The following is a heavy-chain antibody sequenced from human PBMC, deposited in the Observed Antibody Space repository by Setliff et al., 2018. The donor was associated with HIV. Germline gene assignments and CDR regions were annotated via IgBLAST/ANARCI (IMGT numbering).Heavy chain of an antibody. CDR3: ALRRYSSWARFDP. J-gene: IGHJ5*02. CDR2: INHSGRT. Sequence: KPSETLSLTCAVYGESFSGFYWTWIRQPPGKGLEWIGDINHSGRTNYNPSLKSRVTISVDTSKNQFSLKLTSMTAADTAVYYCALRRYSSWARFDPWGQGTLVTVSS. D-gene: IGHD2-21*01. V-gene: IGHV4-34*01. CDR1: GESFSGFY.